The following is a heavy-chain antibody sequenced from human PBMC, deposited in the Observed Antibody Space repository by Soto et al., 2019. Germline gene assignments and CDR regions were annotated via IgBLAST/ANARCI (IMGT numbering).Heavy chain of an antibody. CDR2: ISGSGDST. CDR1: GFTCSTYA. J-gene: IGHJ4*02. V-gene: IGHV3-23*01. D-gene: IGHD5-12*01. CDR3: AKDSFINLRGYDSY. Sequence: PWWSLRLSCSASGFTCSTYAMIWSRQAPGKGLEWVSAISGSGDSTYYADSVKGRFTISRDNSKNTLYLQMSSLRAEDTAIYYCAKDSFINLRGYDSYWGQGTLVTVSS.